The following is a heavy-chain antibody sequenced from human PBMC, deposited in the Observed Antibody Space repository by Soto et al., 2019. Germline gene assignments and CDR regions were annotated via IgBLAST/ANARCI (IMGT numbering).Heavy chain of an antibody. D-gene: IGHD3-10*01. CDR2: ISYDGSNR. CDR3: SKDGSGSYFYFDD. Sequence: GGSLRLSCAASGFTFSNHGMHWVRQAPGKGLEWVAVISYDGSNRYYADSVKGRFTISRDNSKNTLYLQMSSLRAEDTAVYYCSKDGSGSYFYFDDWGQGTLVTVSS. J-gene: IGHJ4*02. CDR1: GFTFSNHG. V-gene: IGHV3-30*18.